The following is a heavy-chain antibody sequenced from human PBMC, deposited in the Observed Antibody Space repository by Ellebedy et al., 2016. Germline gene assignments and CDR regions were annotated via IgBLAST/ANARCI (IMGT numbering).Heavy chain of an antibody. Sequence: SVKVSXXASGGTFSSYAISWVRQAPGQGLEWMGGIIPIFGTANYAQKFQGRVTITADESTSTAYMELSSLRSEDTAVYYCARVGIVVVPAAMPGPSGYYYYGMDVWGQGTTVTVSS. V-gene: IGHV1-69*13. D-gene: IGHD2-2*01. CDR2: IIPIFGTA. J-gene: IGHJ6*02. CDR3: ARVGIVVVPAAMPGPSGYYYYGMDV. CDR1: GGTFSSYA.